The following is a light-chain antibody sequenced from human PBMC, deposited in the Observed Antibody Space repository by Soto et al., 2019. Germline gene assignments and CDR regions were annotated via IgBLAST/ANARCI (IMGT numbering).Light chain of an antibody. CDR2: ATS. CDR1: QSIGSNS. V-gene: IGKV3-20*01. CDR3: QHYGSSPRT. J-gene: IGKJ1*01. Sequence: PGESATLSCRASQSIGSNSLARYQQRPGQVPRLLISATSTRATGIPDRFSGSGSGTDFTLTISRLEPEDFAIYYCQHYGSSPRTFGHGTKVDIK.